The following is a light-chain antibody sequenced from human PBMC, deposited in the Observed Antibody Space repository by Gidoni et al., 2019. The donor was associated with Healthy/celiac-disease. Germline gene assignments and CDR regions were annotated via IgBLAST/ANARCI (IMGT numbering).Light chain of an antibody. CDR1: SSDVGGYNY. CDR2: EVS. V-gene: IGLV2-14*01. J-gene: IGLJ3*02. Sequence: QSALTQPASVSGSPGQSITISCTGTSSDVGGYNYVSWYQQHPGKAPKLMIYEVSTRPSGVSNRFSGSKSGNTASLTISGLQAEDEADYYCSSYTSSSPWVFGGGTKLTVL. CDR3: SSYTSSSPWV.